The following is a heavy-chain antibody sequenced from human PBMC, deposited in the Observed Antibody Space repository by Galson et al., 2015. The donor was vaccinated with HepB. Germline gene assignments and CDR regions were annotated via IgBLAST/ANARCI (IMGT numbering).Heavy chain of an antibody. D-gene: IGHD4-17*01. CDR2: ISYDGSNK. CDR1: GITFSSYG. V-gene: IGHV3-30*18. Sequence: SLRLSCAASGITFSSYGMHWVRQAPGKGLERVAVISYDGSNKYYADSVKGRFTISRDNSKNTLYLQMNSLRAEDTAVYYCAKGFTPDGDYFLFDYWGQGTLVTVSS. CDR3: AKGFTPDGDYFLFDY. J-gene: IGHJ4*02.